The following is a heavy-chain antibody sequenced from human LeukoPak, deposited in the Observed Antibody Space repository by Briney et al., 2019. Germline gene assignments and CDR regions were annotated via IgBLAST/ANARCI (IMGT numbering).Heavy chain of an antibody. D-gene: IGHD3-10*01. CDR1: GYSFTSYG. J-gene: IGHJ4*02. CDR3: AREAPEVWFGEPDFDY. CDR2: ISAYNGNT. V-gene: IGHV1-18*01. Sequence: GASVTVSFKASGYSFTSYGFSWVRQAPGQGLEWMGWISAYNGNTNLAQRFQGRVTLTTHTSTRTVYMELRSLRSDDTAMYYCAREAPEVWFGEPDFDYWGQGTLVTVSS.